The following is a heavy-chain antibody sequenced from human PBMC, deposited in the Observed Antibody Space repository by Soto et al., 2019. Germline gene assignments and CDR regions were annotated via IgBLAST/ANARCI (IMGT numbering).Heavy chain of an antibody. CDR2: ISASGDST. V-gene: IGHV3-23*01. J-gene: IGHJ4*02. CDR1: GVGFSNYG. CDR3: ATDPRGPDY. Sequence: PGESLKISCATSGVGFSNYGMSWVRQAPGKGLEWVSGISASGDSTYYADPVKGRFTISGDNSKRTLYLQMNSLRAEDTAIYYCATDPRGPDYWGQGTQVTVSS.